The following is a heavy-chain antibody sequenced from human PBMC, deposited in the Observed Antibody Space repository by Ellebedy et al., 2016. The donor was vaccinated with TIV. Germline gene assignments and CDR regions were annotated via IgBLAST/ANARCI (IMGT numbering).Heavy chain of an antibody. V-gene: IGHV3-48*01. CDR1: GLTFSMYS. CDR2: IRGSGTNI. D-gene: IGHD1-1*01. Sequence: PGGSLRLSCAASGLTFSMYSMSWVRQAPGKGLEWLAYIRGSGTNIYYADSVKGRFTISRDNAQNSVYLQMNSLRAEDTAVYYCAGSDNWNDGDYFDSWGQGTLVTVSS. CDR3: AGSDNWNDGDYFDS. J-gene: IGHJ4*02.